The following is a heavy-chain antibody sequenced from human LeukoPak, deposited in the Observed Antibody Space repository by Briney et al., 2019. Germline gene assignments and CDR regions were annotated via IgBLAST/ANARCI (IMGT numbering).Heavy chain of an antibody. D-gene: IGHD5-18*01. V-gene: IGHV3-23*01. CDR2: ISGSGGST. J-gene: IGHJ4*02. CDR1: GFTFSSYA. Sequence: GGSLRLSCAASGFTFSSYAMSWVRQAPGKGLEWVSAISGSGGSTYYADSVKGRSTISRDNSKNTLYLQMNSLRAEDTAVYYCAKDPYSYGYRAPDYWGQGTLVTVSS. CDR3: AKDPYSYGYRAPDY.